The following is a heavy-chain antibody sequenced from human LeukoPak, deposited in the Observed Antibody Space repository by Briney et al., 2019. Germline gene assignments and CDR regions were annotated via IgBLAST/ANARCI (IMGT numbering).Heavy chain of an antibody. D-gene: IGHD4-17*01. CDR3: AAHYGDYAAFDY. J-gene: IGHJ4*02. CDR2: ISASGGSM. V-gene: IGHV3-23*01. Sequence: GGPLRLSCTASGSTFSSYAMSWVRQSPGEGLQWVSSISASGGSMYYRDSVEGRFTISRDNTKNTLYMQMYGLRAEDTAVYYCAAHYGDYAAFDYWGQGTKVTASS. CDR1: GSTFSSYA.